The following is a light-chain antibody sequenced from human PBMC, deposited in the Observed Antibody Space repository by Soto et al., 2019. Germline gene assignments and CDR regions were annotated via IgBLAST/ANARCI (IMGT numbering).Light chain of an antibody. CDR3: FSSTTSSAPYV. CDR2: EVN. CDR1: SSDVGGYNY. J-gene: IGLJ1*01. V-gene: IGLV2-14*01. Sequence: QSALTQPPSASGSPGQSVTISCTGTSSDVGGYNYVSWYQQHPGKAPKLMIYEVNNRPSGVSNRFSGSKSGNTASLTISDLQADDEATYHCFSSTTSSAPYVFGTGTKVTVL.